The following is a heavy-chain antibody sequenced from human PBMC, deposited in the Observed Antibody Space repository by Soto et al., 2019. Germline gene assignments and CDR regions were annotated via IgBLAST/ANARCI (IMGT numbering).Heavy chain of an antibody. V-gene: IGHV3-11*06. J-gene: IGHJ6*02. CDR2: ISSSSSYT. D-gene: IGHD6-19*01. CDR3: ARDRPVAGNDYYYGMDV. Sequence: GGSLRLSCAASGFTFSDYYMSWIRQAPGKGLEWVSYISSSSSYTNYADSVKGRFTISRDNAKNSLYLQMNSLRAEDTAVYYCARDRPVAGNDYYYGMDVWGQGTTVTVSS. CDR1: GFTFSDYY.